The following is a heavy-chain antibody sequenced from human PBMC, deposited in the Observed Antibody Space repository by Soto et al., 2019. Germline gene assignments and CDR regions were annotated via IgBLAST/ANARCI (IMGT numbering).Heavy chain of an antibody. CDR1: GYTFTSYG. CDR2: ISAYNGNT. D-gene: IGHD3-10*01. J-gene: IGHJ6*02. V-gene: IGHV1-18*01. CDR3: ARDRAMVRGVIIDYYYYGMDV. Sequence: GASVKVSRKASGYTFTSYGISWVRQAPGQGLEWMGWISAYNGNTNYAQKLQGRVTMTTVTSTSTAYMELRSLRSDDTAVYYCARDRAMVRGVIIDYYYYGMDVWGQGTTVTVSS.